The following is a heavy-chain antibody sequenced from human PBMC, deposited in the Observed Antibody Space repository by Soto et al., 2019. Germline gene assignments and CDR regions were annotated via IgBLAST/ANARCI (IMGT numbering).Heavy chain of an antibody. Sequence: GGALRLSCAASGFTFSIYGMHWVRQAPGKGLEWVEVIWYDGSNQYYAHSVKGRLTISRDNSKNTPHLKMKRMRAEDTAVYYCESDPRLGVVISNYMDVWGKGTTVTVSS. D-gene: IGHD3-3*01. CDR1: GFTFSIYG. CDR2: IWYDGSNQ. J-gene: IGHJ6*03. V-gene: IGHV3-33*01. CDR3: ESDPRLGVVISNYMDV.